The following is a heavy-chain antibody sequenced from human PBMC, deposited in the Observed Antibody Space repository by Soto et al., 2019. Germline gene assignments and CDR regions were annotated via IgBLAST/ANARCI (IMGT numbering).Heavy chain of an antibody. CDR2: IYYSAST. Sequence: QVQLQESGPGLVKPSQTLSLTCTVSGGSISSGGYYWSWIRQHPGKGLEWIGYIYYSASTYYNPSLRSRVTISVDTSKNQFSLNRSSVTAADTAVYYCAGYCSSTSCYTGTDYWGQGTLVTVSS. D-gene: IGHD2-2*02. CDR3: AGYCSSTSCYTGTDY. V-gene: IGHV4-31*03. J-gene: IGHJ4*02. CDR1: GGSISSGGYY.